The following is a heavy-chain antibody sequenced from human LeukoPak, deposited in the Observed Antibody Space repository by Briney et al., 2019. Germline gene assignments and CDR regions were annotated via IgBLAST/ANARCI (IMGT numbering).Heavy chain of an antibody. D-gene: IGHD6-13*01. CDR3: ARDQAAGGSGSFYFDY. CDR1: GFTVSSNY. CDR2: IYSGGST. V-gene: IGHV3-53*01. J-gene: IGHJ4*02. Sequence: GGSLRLSCAASGFTVSSNYMSWVRQAPGKGLEWVSVIYSGGSTYYADSVKGRFTISRDNSKNTLYLQMNSLRAEDTAVYYCARDQAAGGSGSFYFDYWGQGTLVTVSS.